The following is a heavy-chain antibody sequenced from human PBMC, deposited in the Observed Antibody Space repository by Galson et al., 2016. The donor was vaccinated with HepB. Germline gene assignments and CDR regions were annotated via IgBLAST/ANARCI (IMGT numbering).Heavy chain of an antibody. CDR1: GFTFSSYD. CDR3: ARDGLYLRFFSVYYGMDV. CDR2: ISSSGSAI. D-gene: IGHD3-3*01. V-gene: IGHV3-48*02. Sequence: SLRLSCAAAGFTFSSYDMSWVRQAPGKGLEWISYISSSGSAIYYADSVKGRFTISRDNAKKSLYLQMTSLRDEDTAVYYCARDGLYLRFFSVYYGMDVWGQGTTVTVSS. J-gene: IGHJ6*02.